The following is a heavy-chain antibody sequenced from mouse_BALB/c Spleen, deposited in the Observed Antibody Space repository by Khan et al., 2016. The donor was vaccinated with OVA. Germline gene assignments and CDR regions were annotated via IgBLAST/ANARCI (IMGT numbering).Heavy chain of an antibody. CDR1: GYTFSSYW. D-gene: IGHD1-1*01. CDR3: ARPPFYYYGSNNGNALNY. V-gene: IGHV1-9*01. Sequence: QVQLQQPGAELMKPGASVKISCKATGYTFSSYWIEWVKQRPGHGLEWIGEILPGSGSTNYNEKFKAKATFTADTSSNTAYMQLSSLTSEDSAVFYCARPPFYYYGSNNGNALNYWGQGTSVTVSS. CDR2: ILPGSGST. J-gene: IGHJ4*01.